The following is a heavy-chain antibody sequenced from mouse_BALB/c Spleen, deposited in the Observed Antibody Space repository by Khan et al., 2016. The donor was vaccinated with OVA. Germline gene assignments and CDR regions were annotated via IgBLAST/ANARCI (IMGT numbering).Heavy chain of an antibody. J-gene: IGHJ1*01. CDR2: ISYSGTT. D-gene: IGHD2-12*01. CDR1: DYSITSDFA. CDR3: ARLYRPGYFDV. V-gene: IGHV3-2*02. Sequence: EVQLQESGPGLVKPSQSLSLTCTVTDYSITSDFAWNWIRQFPGNKLEWMGYISYSGTTNYKPSLKSRISINRDSSKNQFFLQLNSVTSEDTATYYCARLYRPGYFDVWGAGTTVTVSS.